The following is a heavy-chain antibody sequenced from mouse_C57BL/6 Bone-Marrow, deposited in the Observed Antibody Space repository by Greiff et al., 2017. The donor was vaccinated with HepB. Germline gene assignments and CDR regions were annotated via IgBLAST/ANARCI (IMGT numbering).Heavy chain of an antibody. V-gene: IGHV3-6*01. CDR3: ARDIGPYDYDDGAWFAY. CDR1: GYSITSGYY. CDR2: ISYDGSN. D-gene: IGHD2-4*01. Sequence: EVKLVESGPGLVKPSQSLSLTCSVTGYSITSGYYWNWIRQFPGNKLEWMGYISYDGSNNYNPSLKNRISITRDTSKNQFFLKLNSVTTEDTATYYCARDIGPYDYDDGAWFAYWGQGTLVTVSA. J-gene: IGHJ3*01.